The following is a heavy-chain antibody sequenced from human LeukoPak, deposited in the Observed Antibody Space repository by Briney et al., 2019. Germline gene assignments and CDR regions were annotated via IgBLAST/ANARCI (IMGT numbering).Heavy chain of an antibody. CDR2: ISYDGTNK. CDR1: GFSFSTYA. J-gene: IGHJ4*02. CDR3: ARETIWGGIQPLDY. D-gene: IGHD5-18*01. Sequence: GRSLRLSCTASGFSFSTYAMHWVRQAPGKGLEWVAVISYDGTNKYYADSVKGRFTISRDNSKNTLYLQMNSLRAEDTAVYYCARETIWGGIQPLDYWGQGTLVTVSS. V-gene: IGHV3-30-3*01.